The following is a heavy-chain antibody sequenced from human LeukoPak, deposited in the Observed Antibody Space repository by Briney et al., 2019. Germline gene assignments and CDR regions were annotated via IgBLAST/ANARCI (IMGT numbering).Heavy chain of an antibody. V-gene: IGHV3-53*01. J-gene: IGHJ4*02. Sequence: GGSLRLSCAASGFTVSSNYMSWVRQAPGKGLEWVSVIYSGGSTYYADSVKGRFTISRDNSKNTLYLQMNSLRAEDTAVYYCARGSGYDSSGYLDYCGQGTLVTVSS. CDR2: IYSGGST. CDR1: GFTVSSNY. D-gene: IGHD3-22*01. CDR3: ARGSGYDSSGYLDY.